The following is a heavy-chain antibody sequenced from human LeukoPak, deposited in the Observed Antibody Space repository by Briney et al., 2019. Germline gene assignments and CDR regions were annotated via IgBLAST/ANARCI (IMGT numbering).Heavy chain of an antibody. J-gene: IGHJ3*02. CDR3: ARGGSDYDYVWGSGAFDI. CDR1: GYTFTGYY. Sequence: ASVKVSCKASGYTFTGYYMHWVRQAPGQGLEWMGWINPNSGGTNYAQKFQGRVTMTRDTSISTAYTELSRLRSDDTAVYYCARGGSDYDYVWGSGAFDIWVQGTMVTVSS. CDR2: INPNSGGT. D-gene: IGHD3-16*01. V-gene: IGHV1-2*02.